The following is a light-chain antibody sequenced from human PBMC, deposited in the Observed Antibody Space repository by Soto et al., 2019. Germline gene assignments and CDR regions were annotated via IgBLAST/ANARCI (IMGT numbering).Light chain of an antibody. Sequence: EIVLTQSPGTLSLSPGDRATLSCRASQSVRRSQLAWYQHRPGQAPSLLMYAVSTRANGIPDRFSGSGSGTDITLTISRLEPEDFAVYYCQQYATSWTFGQGTKVEIK. V-gene: IGKV3-20*01. CDR2: AVS. CDR1: QSVRRSQ. CDR3: QQYATSWT. J-gene: IGKJ1*01.